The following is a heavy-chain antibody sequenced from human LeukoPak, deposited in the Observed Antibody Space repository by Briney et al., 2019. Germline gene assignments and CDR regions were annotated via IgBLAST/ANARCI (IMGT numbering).Heavy chain of an antibody. D-gene: IGHD3-10*01. CDR1: GYSISSGYY. Sequence: PSETLSLTCTVSGYSISSGYYWGWIRQPPGKGLGWIGSIYHSGSTYYNPSLKSRVTISVDTSKNQFSLKLSSVTAADTAVYYCARASMVRGVPINWFDPWGQGTLVTVSS. CDR3: ARASMVRGVPINWFDP. V-gene: IGHV4-38-2*02. J-gene: IGHJ5*02. CDR2: IYHSGST.